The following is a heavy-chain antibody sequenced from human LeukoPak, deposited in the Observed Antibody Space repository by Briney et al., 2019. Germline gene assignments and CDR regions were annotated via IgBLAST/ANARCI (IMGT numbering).Heavy chain of an antibody. V-gene: IGHV4-4*07. CDR1: GGSISSYY. D-gene: IGHD2-8*01. J-gene: IGHJ6*02. CDR2: IYTSGST. Sequence: PSETLSLTCTVSGGSISSYYWSWIRQPAGKGLEWIGRIYTSGSTNYNPSLKSRVTMSVDTSKNQFSLKLSSVTAADTAVYYCARGGPVLDYYYYGMDVWGQGTTVTVSS. CDR3: ARGGPVLDYYYYGMDV.